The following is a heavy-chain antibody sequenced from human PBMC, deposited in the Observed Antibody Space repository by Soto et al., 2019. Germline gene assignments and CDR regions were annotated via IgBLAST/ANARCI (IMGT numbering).Heavy chain of an antibody. D-gene: IGHD3-10*01. Sequence: SETLSLTCTVSGGSISSYYWSWIRQPPGKGLEWIGYIYYSGSTNYNPSLKSRVTISVDTSKNQFSLKLSSVTAADTAVYYCARVSSGFGERTVWFDPWGQGTLVTVSS. J-gene: IGHJ5*02. CDR3: ARVSSGFGERTVWFDP. CDR2: IYYSGST. V-gene: IGHV4-59*01. CDR1: GGSISSYY.